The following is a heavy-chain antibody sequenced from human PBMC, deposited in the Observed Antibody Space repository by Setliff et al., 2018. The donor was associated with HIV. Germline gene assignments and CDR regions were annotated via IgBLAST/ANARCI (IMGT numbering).Heavy chain of an antibody. CDR2: IYYSGST. CDR3: AGARDDDILTGYYPHYFDY. D-gene: IGHD3-9*01. CDR1: GASIPGYY. V-gene: IGHV4-59*01. J-gene: IGHJ4*02. Sequence: PSETLSLPCTVSGASIPGYYWSWIRQPPGKGLEWIGYIYYSGSTNYNPSLKSRVTLSVDTSKNQSSLKLSSVTAADTAVYYCAGARDDDILTGYYPHYFDYWGQGTLVTVSS.